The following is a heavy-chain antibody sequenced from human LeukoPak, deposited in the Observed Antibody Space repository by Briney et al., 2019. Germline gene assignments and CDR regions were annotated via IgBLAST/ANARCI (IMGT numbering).Heavy chain of an antibody. CDR1: GGSFSGYY. Sequence: SETLSLTCAVYGGSFSGYYWSWIRQPPGKGLEWIGEINHSGSTNYNPSLKSRVTISVDTSKNQSSLKLSSVTAADTAVYYCARGNPPRVSFRYYYDSSGPIGYWGQGTLVTVSS. J-gene: IGHJ4*02. CDR2: INHSGST. V-gene: IGHV4-34*01. D-gene: IGHD3-22*01. CDR3: ARGNPPRVSFRYYYDSSGPIGY.